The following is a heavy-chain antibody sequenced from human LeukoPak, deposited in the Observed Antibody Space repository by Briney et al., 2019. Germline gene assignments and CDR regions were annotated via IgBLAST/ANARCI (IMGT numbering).Heavy chain of an antibody. Sequence: GGSLRLSCAVSGFTFNWMSWVRQAPGKGPQWVASIKRDGSEKYYMDSVKGRFTISRDNSKNTLYLQMNSLRAGDTAVYYCAKRGDWNSRYSYYYYMDVWGKGTTVTVSS. J-gene: IGHJ6*03. CDR3: AKRGDWNSRYSYYYYMDV. CDR1: GFTFNW. CDR2: IKRDGSEK. D-gene: IGHD1-7*01. V-gene: IGHV3-7*01.